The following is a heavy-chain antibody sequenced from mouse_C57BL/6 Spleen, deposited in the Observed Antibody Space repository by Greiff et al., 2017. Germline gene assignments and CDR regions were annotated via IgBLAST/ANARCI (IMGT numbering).Heavy chain of an antibody. J-gene: IGHJ2*01. CDR2: IYPGSGST. V-gene: IGHV1-55*01. Sequence: QVQLQQPGAELVKPGASVKMSCKASGYTFTSYWITWVKQRPGQGLEWIGDIYPGSGSTNYNEKFKSKATLTVETSSSTAYMQLSSLTSEDSAVYYCAGAYDYPDYWGQGTTLTVSS. CDR3: AGAYDYPDY. CDR1: GYTFTSYW. D-gene: IGHD2-4*01.